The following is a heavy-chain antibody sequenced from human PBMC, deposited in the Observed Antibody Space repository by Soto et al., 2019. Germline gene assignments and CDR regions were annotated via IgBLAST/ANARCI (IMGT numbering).Heavy chain of an antibody. CDR1: GLTFTSSA. Sequence: GASVKVSCKASGLTFTSSAVQWVRQARGQRLEWIGWIVVGSGSTNYAQKFQERVTITRDMSTSTAYLELSSLRSDDTAVYYCAADPYYYDSSDYYSFDYWGQGTLVTVPQ. CDR3: AADPYYYDSSDYYSFDY. D-gene: IGHD3-22*01. CDR2: IVVGSGST. J-gene: IGHJ4*02. V-gene: IGHV1-58*01.